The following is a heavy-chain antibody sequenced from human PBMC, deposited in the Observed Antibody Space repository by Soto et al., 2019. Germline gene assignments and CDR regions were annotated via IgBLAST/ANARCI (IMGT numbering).Heavy chain of an antibody. Sequence: EVQLVESGGGLVQPGGSLRLSCAASGFTFSIYSMNWVRQAPGKGLEWVSYITGSSNTIYYADSVKGRFTISRDNAKNSLYLQMNSLRDEDTAVYYCARDLSSGWPNWFDPWGQGTLVIVSS. CDR2: ITGSSNTI. D-gene: IGHD6-19*01. J-gene: IGHJ5*02. V-gene: IGHV3-48*02. CDR3: ARDLSSGWPNWFDP. CDR1: GFTFSIYS.